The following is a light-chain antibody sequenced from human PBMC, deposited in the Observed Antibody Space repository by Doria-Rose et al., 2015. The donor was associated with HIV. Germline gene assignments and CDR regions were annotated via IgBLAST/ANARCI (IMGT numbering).Light chain of an antibody. CDR2: GAS. CDR3: HQYNNWPT. V-gene: IGKV3-15*01. CDR1: QSVSTD. J-gene: IGKJ5*01. Sequence: DIVMTQSPETLSVSPGESATLSCRASQSVSTDLAWYQHKPGQAPRLLIWGASTRATGIPARFSGSGSGTELTLTISSLQSEDFVIYFCHQYNNWPTFGQGTRLDIK.